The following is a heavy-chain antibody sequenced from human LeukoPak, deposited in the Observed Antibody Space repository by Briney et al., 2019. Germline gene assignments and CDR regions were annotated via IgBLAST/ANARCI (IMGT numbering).Heavy chain of an antibody. CDR2: ISSSSSTI. Sequence: GRSLRPSCAPSAFTFSSYSTNWDRHAPGNWLEWVSCISSSSSTIYYADSVKGRFTISRDNAKNSLYLQMNSLRAEDTAVYYCAREYYFYHMDAWGEGTTVTVSS. CDR1: AFTFSSYS. CDR3: AREYYFYHMDA. V-gene: IGHV3-48*01. J-gene: IGHJ6*03.